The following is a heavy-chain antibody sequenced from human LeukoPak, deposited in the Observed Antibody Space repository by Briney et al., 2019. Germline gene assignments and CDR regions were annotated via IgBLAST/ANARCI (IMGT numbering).Heavy chain of an antibody. D-gene: IGHD3-10*01. Sequence: ASVKVSCKVSGYTLTELSMHWVRQAPGKGLECMGGFDPEDGETIYAQKFQGRVTMTEDTSTDTAYVELSSLRSEDTAVYYCATVFRGSGSQNWFDPWGQGTLVIVSS. J-gene: IGHJ5*02. V-gene: IGHV1-24*01. CDR2: FDPEDGET. CDR1: GYTLTELS. CDR3: ATVFRGSGSQNWFDP.